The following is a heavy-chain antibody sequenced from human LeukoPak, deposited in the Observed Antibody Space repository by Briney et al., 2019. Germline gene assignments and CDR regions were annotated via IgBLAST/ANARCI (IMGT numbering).Heavy chain of an antibody. Sequence: ASVKVSCKASGGTFSSYAISWVRQAPGQGLEWMGGIIPIFGTANYAQKFQGRVTITADESTSTAYTELSSLRSEDTAVYYCARVGDFWSGYYKGNWFDPWGQGTLVTVSS. J-gene: IGHJ5*02. CDR1: GGTFSSYA. V-gene: IGHV1-69*13. D-gene: IGHD3-3*01. CDR3: ARVGDFWSGYYKGNWFDP. CDR2: IIPIFGTA.